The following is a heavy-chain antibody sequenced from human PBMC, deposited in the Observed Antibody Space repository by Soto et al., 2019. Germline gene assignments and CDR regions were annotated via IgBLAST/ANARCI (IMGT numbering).Heavy chain of an antibody. V-gene: IGHV6-1*01. CDR2: TYYRSKWYN. CDR1: GDSVSSNSAA. Sequence: PSQTLSLTCAISGDSVSSNSAAWNWIRQSPSRGLEWLGRTYYRSKWYNDYAVSVKSRITINPDTSKNQFSLRLNSVTPEDTAVYYCARVNYDSDITIFGVVMTFDYWGQGTLVTVSS. J-gene: IGHJ4*02. D-gene: IGHD3-3*01. CDR3: ARVNYDSDITIFGVVMTFDY.